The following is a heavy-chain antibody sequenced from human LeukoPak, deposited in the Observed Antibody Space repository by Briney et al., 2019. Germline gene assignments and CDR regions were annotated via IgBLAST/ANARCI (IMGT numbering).Heavy chain of an antibody. D-gene: IGHD3-22*01. CDR1: GGSISSSSYY. J-gene: IGHJ3*02. CDR2: IYYSGST. V-gene: IGHV4-39*07. Sequence: PSETLSLTCTVSGGSISSSSYYWGWIRQPPGKGLEWIGSIYYSGSTYYNPSLKSRVTISVDTSKNQFSLRLSSVTAADTAVYYCARERGNYYDSSGYYRLDAFDIWGRGTMVTVSS. CDR3: ARERGNYYDSSGYYRLDAFDI.